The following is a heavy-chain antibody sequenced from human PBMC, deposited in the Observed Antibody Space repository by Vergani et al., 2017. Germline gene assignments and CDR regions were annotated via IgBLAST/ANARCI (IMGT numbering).Heavy chain of an antibody. CDR1: GGSISSSSYY. V-gene: IGHV4-39*02. CDR2: IYYSGST. J-gene: IGHJ5*02. D-gene: IGHD2-2*01. Sequence: QLQLQESGPGLVKPSETLSLTCTVSGGSISSSSYYWGWIRQPPGKGLEWIGSIYYSGSTYYNPSLKSRVTISVDTSKNQFSLKLSSVTAADTAVYYCARDTSKYQLLRGPWFDPWGQGTLVTVSS. CDR3: ARDTSKYQLLRGPWFDP.